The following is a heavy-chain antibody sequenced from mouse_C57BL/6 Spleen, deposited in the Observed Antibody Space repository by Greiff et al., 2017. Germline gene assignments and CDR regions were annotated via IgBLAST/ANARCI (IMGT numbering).Heavy chain of an antibody. Sequence: EVKLVESGGGLVKPGGSLKLSCAASGFTFSDYGMHWVRQAPEKGLEWVAYISSGSSTIYYADTVKGRFTISRDNAKNTLFLQMTSLRSEDTAMYYCARGGLTYAMDYWGQGTSVTVSS. CDR2: ISSGSSTI. J-gene: IGHJ4*01. D-gene: IGHD3-1*01. V-gene: IGHV5-17*01. CDR1: GFTFSDYG. CDR3: ARGGLTYAMDY.